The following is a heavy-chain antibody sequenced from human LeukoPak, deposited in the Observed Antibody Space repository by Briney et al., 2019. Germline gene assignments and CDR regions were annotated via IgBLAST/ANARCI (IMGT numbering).Heavy chain of an antibody. CDR1: GFTFSSYG. D-gene: IGHD3-3*01. Sequence: PGGSLRLSCAASGFTFSSYGMHWVRQAPGKGLEWVAVISYDGSNKYYADSVKGRFTISRDNSKNTLYLRMNSLRAEDTAVYYCAKDLIWSGPPFDYWGQGTLVTVSS. CDR2: ISYDGSNK. J-gene: IGHJ4*02. V-gene: IGHV3-30*18. CDR3: AKDLIWSGPPFDY.